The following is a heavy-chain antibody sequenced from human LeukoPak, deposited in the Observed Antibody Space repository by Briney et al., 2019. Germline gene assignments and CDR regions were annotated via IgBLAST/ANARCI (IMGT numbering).Heavy chain of an antibody. J-gene: IGHJ4*02. Sequence: ASVKVSCKASGYTFTTYYMHWVRQAPGQGLEWMGVINPSAGGTSYARKFQGRVTMTRDTSTSTVYMELSSLRSEDTAVYYCARDGEQWLVESLSFSEIDYWGQGTLVTVSS. CDR2: INPSAGGT. CDR1: GYTFTTYY. V-gene: IGHV1-46*01. CDR3: ARDGEQWLVESLSFSEIDY. D-gene: IGHD6-19*01.